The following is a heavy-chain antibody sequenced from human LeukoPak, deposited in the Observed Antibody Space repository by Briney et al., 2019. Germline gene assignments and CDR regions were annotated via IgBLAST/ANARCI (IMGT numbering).Heavy chain of an antibody. D-gene: IGHD3-3*01. CDR2: IIPIFGTA. V-gene: IGHV1-69*05. CDR3: ARGVVHDFWSGYLPDDAFDI. CDR1: GGTFSSYA. J-gene: IGHJ3*02. Sequence: AASVKVSCKASGGTFSSYAISWVRQAPGQGLEWMGRIIPIFGTANYAQKFQGRVTITTDESTSTAYMELSRLRSEDTAVYYCARGVVHDFWSGYLPDDAFDIWGQGTMVTVSS.